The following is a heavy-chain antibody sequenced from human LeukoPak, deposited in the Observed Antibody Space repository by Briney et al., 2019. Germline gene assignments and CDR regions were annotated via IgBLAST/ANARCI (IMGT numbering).Heavy chain of an antibody. CDR3: AKEPYSGSQLLDY. CDR2: ISGSGGST. D-gene: IGHD1-26*01. J-gene: IGHJ4*02. CDR1: GFTFSSHA. V-gene: IGHV3-23*01. Sequence: PGGSPRLSCAASGFTFSSHAMSWVRQAPGKGLEWVSGISGSGGSTYYANSVKGRFTISRDNSKNTLYLQMNSLRAEDTAVYYCAKEPYSGSQLLDYWGQGTLVTVSS.